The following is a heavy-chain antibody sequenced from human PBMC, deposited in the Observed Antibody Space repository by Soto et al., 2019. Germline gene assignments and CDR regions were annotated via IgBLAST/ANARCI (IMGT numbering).Heavy chain of an antibody. CDR1: GFTFSSYG. CDR2: IWYDGSNK. V-gene: IGHV3-33*01. D-gene: IGHD3-16*01. J-gene: IGHJ6*02. CDR3: ARGPGSDDVGWGYGMDV. Sequence: QVQLVESGGGVVQPGRSLRLSCAASGFTFSSYGMHWVRQAPGKGLEWVAVIWYDGSNKYYADSVKGRFTISRDNSKNTLYLQMNSLRAEDTAVYFCARGPGSDDVGWGYGMDVWGQGTTVTVSS.